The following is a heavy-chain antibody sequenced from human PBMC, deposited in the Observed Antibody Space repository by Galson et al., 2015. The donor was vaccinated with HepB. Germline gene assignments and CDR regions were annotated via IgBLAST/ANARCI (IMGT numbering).Heavy chain of an antibody. J-gene: IGHJ6*02. D-gene: IGHD6-19*01. Sequence: SLRLSCAASGFTFSSYWMHWVRQAPGKGLVWVSRINSDGSSTSYADSVKGRFTISRDNAKNTLYLQMNSLRAEDTAVYYCARVDSSGWLDLVGQDYFGMDVWGQGTTVTVSS. V-gene: IGHV3-74*01. CDR3: ARVDSSGWLDLVGQDYFGMDV. CDR2: INSDGSST. CDR1: GFTFSSYW.